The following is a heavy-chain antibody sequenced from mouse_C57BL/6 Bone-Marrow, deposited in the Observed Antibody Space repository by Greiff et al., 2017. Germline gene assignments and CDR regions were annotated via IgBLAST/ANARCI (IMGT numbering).Heavy chain of an antibody. V-gene: IGHV1-69*01. CDR2: IDPSDSYT. CDR3: ARREIYGSSFCYAMDY. Sequence: QVHVKQPGAELVMPGASVKLSCKASGYTFTSYWMHWVQQRPGQGLEWIGEIDPSDSYTNYNQKFKGKSTLTVDKSSSTAYMQLSSLTSEDSAVYYCARREIYGSSFCYAMDYWGQGTSVTVSS. CDR1: GYTFTSYW. J-gene: IGHJ4*01. D-gene: IGHD1-1*01.